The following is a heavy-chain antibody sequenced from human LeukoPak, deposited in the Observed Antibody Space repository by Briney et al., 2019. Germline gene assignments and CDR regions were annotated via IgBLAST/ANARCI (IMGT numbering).Heavy chain of an antibody. Sequence: GGSLRLSCAASGFTFSSYSMNWVRQAPGKGLEWVSYIISSSSTIYYADSVKGRFTISRDNAKNSLYLQMNSLRAEDTAVYYCAREDRYCSSTSCYQDYWGQGTLVTVSS. CDR3: AREDRYCSSTSCYQDY. CDR1: GFTFSSYS. J-gene: IGHJ4*02. D-gene: IGHD2-2*01. CDR2: IISSSSTI. V-gene: IGHV3-48*04.